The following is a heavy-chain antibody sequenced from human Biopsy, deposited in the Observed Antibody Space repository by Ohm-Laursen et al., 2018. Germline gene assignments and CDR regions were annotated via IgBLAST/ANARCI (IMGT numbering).Heavy chain of an antibody. V-gene: IGHV1-18*01. CDR3: ARTVDTVVVTPSDH. Sequence: ESSVKVSCNASGYLFINYGISWVRQAPGQGLEWLGWISTYNGNTNYAQKFRGRVTMTTDKPTSTAYVELRSLRSDDTAVYYCARTVDTVVVTPSDHWGQGTLVTVSS. CDR1: GYLFINYG. CDR2: ISTYNGNT. D-gene: IGHD5-18*01. J-gene: IGHJ4*02.